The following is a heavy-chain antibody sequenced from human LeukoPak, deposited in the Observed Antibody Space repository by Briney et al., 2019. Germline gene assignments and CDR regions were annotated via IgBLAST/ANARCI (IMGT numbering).Heavy chain of an antibody. CDR2: VYYSGSA. D-gene: IGHD1-1*01. CDR1: GGSISNYY. Sequence: SETLSLTCTVSGGSISNYYWSWIRQPPGKGLEWIGYVYYSGSAHYNPSLKSRVTMSVDTSKTHFSLKLGSVTAADTAVYYCTRHGLEPTSFYYYTDVWGKGTTVTVSS. V-gene: IGHV4-59*08. J-gene: IGHJ6*03. CDR3: TRHGLEPTSFYYYTDV.